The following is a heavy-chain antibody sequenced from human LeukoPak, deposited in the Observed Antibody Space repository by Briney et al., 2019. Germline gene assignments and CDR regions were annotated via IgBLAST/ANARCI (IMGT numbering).Heavy chain of an antibody. J-gene: IGHJ4*02. CDR3: ARAHDSSGPYRGY. Sequence: SETLSLTCTVSGGSISSGDYYWSWIRQPPGKGLEWIGYIYYSGSTYYNPSLKSRVTISVDTSKNQFSLKLSSVTAADTAVYYCARAHDSSGPYRGYWGQGTLVTVSS. V-gene: IGHV4-30-4*01. CDR2: IYYSGST. D-gene: IGHD3-22*01. CDR1: GGSISSGDYY.